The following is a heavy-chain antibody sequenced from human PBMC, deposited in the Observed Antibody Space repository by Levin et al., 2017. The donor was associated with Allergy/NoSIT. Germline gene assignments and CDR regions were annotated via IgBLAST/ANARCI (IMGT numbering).Heavy chain of an antibody. D-gene: IGHD1/OR15-1a*01. J-gene: IGHJ5*02. V-gene: IGHV2-5*02. CDR3: AHRPPGGYNWNNNWFDP. Sequence: SGPTLVKPTQTLTLTCTFSGFSLRSSGMGVGWIRQPPGKALEWLALIYWDDDKRYNPSLKSRITITKDTSKNQVVLTMTNMNPVDPATHYVAHRPPGGYNWNNNWFDPWGQGTLVIVSS. CDR2: IYWDDDK. CDR1: GFSLRSSGMG.